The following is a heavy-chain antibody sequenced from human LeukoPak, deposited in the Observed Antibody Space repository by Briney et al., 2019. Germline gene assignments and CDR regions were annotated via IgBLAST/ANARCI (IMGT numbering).Heavy chain of an antibody. J-gene: IGHJ4*02. CDR2: IDSAGSTT. D-gene: IGHD6-6*01. CDR3: VSIVSARPR. CDR1: GCRFSSNW. Sequence: GGSLTLPCAASGCRFSSNWMHWVGHPPARGLVWVSCIDSAGSTTNLADYVKGRFTISRDNSKNTLYLQMKSLSAEDTAVYHCVSIVSARPRWGQGTLVTVSS. V-gene: IGHV3-74*01.